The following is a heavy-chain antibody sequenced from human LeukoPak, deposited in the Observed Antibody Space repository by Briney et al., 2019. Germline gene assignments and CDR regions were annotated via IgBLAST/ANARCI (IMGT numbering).Heavy chain of an antibody. Sequence: PSETLSLTCTVSGGSISSTSYYWAWIRQPPGKGLEWIGSIYYSGSTYYNPSLKSRVTISVDTSKNQFSLNLSSVTAADTAVFYCARHVDPSIAEAGREHWGQGTLVTVSS. CDR3: ARHVDPSIAEAGREH. CDR1: GGSISSTSYY. V-gene: IGHV4-39*01. D-gene: IGHD6-19*01. J-gene: IGHJ1*01. CDR2: IYYSGST.